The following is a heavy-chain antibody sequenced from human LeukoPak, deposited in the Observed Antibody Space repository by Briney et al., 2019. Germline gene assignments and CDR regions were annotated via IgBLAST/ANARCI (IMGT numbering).Heavy chain of an antibody. CDR2: IWYDGNNK. CDR3: ARTLYGDYADY. V-gene: IGHV3-33*01. Sequence: GGSLRLSCAASGFTFSSYGMHWVRQAPGKGLEWVALIWYDGNNKYYADSVKGRFTISRDNAKNSLYLQLSSLKAEDTAVYYCARTLYGDYADYWGQGTLVTVSS. D-gene: IGHD4-17*01. CDR1: GFTFSSYG. J-gene: IGHJ4*02.